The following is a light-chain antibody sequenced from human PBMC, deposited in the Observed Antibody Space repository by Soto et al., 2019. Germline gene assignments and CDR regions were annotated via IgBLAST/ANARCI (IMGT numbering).Light chain of an antibody. CDR3: QHYNNWPPWT. CDR2: RAS. Sequence: EIVMTQSPATLSVSPGERATLSCRASQSVGSNLAWYQQKPGQPPRLLIYRASTRATGIPARFSGSGSGTDFTLTISSLQSEDFAVYYCQHYNNWPPWTFGQGTKVEIK. V-gene: IGKV3-15*01. J-gene: IGKJ1*01. CDR1: QSVGSN.